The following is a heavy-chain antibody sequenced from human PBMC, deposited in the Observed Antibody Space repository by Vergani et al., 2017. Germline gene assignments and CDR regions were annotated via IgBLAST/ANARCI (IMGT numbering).Heavy chain of an antibody. Sequence: QVQLQESGPGLVKPSQTLSLTCTVSGGSISSSSYYWSWIRQPAGKGLEWIGRIYTSGRTNYNPSLKSRVTISLDTSKNQFSLKLSSVTAADTAVYYCARDSPPACSSTSCYTRWFDPWGQGTLVTVSS. CDR1: GGSISSSSYY. D-gene: IGHD2-2*02. V-gene: IGHV4-61*02. CDR2: IYTSGRT. J-gene: IGHJ5*02. CDR3: ARDSPPACSSTSCYTRWFDP.